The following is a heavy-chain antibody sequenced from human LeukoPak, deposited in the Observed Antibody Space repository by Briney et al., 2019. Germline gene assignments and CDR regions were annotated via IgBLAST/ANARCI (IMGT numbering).Heavy chain of an antibody. CDR3: ARGIGAADF. D-gene: IGHD3-16*01. CDR2: IYYSGST. J-gene: IGHJ4*02. Sequence: SETLSLTCTVSGGSITNYYWSWIRQPPGRELEWIGYIYYSGSTNYNPSLGSRVTISVDTSRNQFSLKLSSVTAADTAVYYCARGIGAADFWGQGILVTVSS. CDR1: GGSITNYY. V-gene: IGHV4-59*01.